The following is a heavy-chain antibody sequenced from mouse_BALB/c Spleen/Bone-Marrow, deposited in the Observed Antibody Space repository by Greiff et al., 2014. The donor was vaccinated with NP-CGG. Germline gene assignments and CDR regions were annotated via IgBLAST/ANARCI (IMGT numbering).Heavy chain of an antibody. V-gene: IGHV1-87*01. CDR3: AKEGRGAY. D-gene: IGHD3-3*01. J-gene: IGHJ3*01. Sequence: QVHVKQSGAELARPGASVKLSCKASGYTFTSYWMQWVKQRPGQGLEWIGAIYPGDGDTRYTQKFKGKATLTADKSSSTAYMQLSSLASEDSAVYYCAKEGRGAYGGQGTLVTVSA. CDR1: GYTFTSYW. CDR2: IYPGDGDT.